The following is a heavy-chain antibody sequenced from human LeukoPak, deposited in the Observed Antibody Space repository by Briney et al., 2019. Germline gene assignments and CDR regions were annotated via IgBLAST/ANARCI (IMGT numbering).Heavy chain of an antibody. V-gene: IGHV4-39*07. J-gene: IGHJ4*02. CDR1: GGSISSSSYY. CDR3: ARSGSTAFDY. D-gene: IGHD1-26*01. Sequence: SETLSLTCTVSGGSISSSSYYWGWIRQPPGKGLEWIGSIYYSGSTYYNPSLKSRVTISVDTSKNQFSLKLSSVTAADTAVYYCARSGSTAFDYWGQGTLVTVSS. CDR2: IYYSGST.